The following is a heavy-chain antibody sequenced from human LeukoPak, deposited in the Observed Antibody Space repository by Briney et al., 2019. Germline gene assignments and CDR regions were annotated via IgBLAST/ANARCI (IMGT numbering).Heavy chain of an antibody. CDR3: AREVVARLRKQYYYYGMDV. Sequence: SETLSLTCTVSGGSISSYYWSWIRQPAGKGLEWIGRIYTSGSTNYNSSLKSRVTMSVDTSKNQFSLKLSSVTAADTAVYYCAREVVARLRKQYYYYGMDVWGQGTTVTVSS. V-gene: IGHV4-4*07. CDR2: IYTSGST. J-gene: IGHJ6*02. CDR1: GGSISSYY. D-gene: IGHD2-15*01.